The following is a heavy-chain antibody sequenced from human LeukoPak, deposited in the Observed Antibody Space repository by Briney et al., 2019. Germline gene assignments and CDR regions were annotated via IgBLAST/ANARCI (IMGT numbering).Heavy chain of an antibody. Sequence: GGSLRLSCAASGFTFSSYAMRWVRQAPGKGLEWVAVISYDGSNKYYADSVKGRFTISRDNSKNTLYLQMNSLRAEDTAVYYCVLVSYWGQGTLVTVSS. J-gene: IGHJ4*02. D-gene: IGHD2/OR15-2a*01. CDR3: VLVSY. CDR1: GFTFSSYA. V-gene: IGHV3-30*01. CDR2: ISYDGSNK.